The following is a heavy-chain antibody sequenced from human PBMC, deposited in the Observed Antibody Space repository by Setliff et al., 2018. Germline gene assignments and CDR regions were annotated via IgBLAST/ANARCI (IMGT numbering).Heavy chain of an antibody. J-gene: IGHJ4*02. CDR2: IYYSGGT. V-gene: IGHV4-39*01. D-gene: IGHD5-18*01. Sequence: PSETLSLTCTVSGGSISTKNYYWGWIRQPPGKGLEWIGNIYYSGGTYYSPSPKSRVTISVDTSENQFSLKLNSVTAADTAVYYCAGGGGWIQLFDYWGLGTQVTVSS. CDR1: GGSISTKNYY. CDR3: AGGGGWIQLFDY.